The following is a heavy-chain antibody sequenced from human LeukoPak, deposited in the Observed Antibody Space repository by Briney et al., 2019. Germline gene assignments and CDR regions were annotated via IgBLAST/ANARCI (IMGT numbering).Heavy chain of an antibody. J-gene: IGHJ3*02. CDR3: ARDRGSGSTGAFDI. CDR1: GFTFSSYS. V-gene: IGHV3-21*01. D-gene: IGHD1-26*01. CDR2: ISSSSSYI. Sequence: GGSLRLSCAASGFTFSSYSVNWVRQAPGKGLEWVSSISSSSSYIYYADSVKGRFTISRDNAKNSLYLQMNSLRAEDTAVYYCARDRGSGSTGAFDIWGQGTMVTVSS.